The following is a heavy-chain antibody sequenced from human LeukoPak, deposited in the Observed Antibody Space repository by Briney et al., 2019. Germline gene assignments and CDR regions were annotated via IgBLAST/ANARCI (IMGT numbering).Heavy chain of an antibody. Sequence: SQTLSLTCTVSGGSISSGSYYWGWIRQPPGKGLGWIGSIYYSGSTYYNPSLKSRVTISVDTSKNQFSLKLSSVTAADTAVYYCARHVGCDYGGNPAPYYFDYWGQGTLVTVSS. V-gene: IGHV4-39*01. CDR3: ARHVGCDYGGNPAPYYFDY. J-gene: IGHJ4*02. CDR1: GGSISSGSYY. D-gene: IGHD4-23*01. CDR2: IYYSGST.